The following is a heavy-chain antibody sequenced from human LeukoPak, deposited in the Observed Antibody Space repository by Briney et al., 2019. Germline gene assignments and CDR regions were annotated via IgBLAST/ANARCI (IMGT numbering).Heavy chain of an antibody. J-gene: IGHJ4*02. CDR2: INHSGST. D-gene: IGHD3-3*01. V-gene: IGHV4-34*01. CDR1: GGSFSGYY. CDR3: ARGFWSGSPFDY. Sequence: NPSETLSLTCAAYGGSFSGYYWSWIRQPPGKGLEWIGEINHSGSTNYNPSLKSRVTISVDTSKNQFSPKLSSVTAADTAVYYCARGFWSGSPFDYWGQGTLVTVSS.